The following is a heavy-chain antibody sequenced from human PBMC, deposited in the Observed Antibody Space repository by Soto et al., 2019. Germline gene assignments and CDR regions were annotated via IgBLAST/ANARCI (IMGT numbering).Heavy chain of an antibody. D-gene: IGHD5-18*01. CDR2: IYYSGTT. CDR1: GGSISSEGYY. Sequence: ASETLSLTCTVSGGSISSEGYYWSWFRQLPGKGLEWIGDIYYSGTTYHNPSLRSRLTISGDASKNQFSLKLSSVTAAGTALYYCARGRGYSYGPYYFDYWGQGTLVTVSS. V-gene: IGHV4-31*03. J-gene: IGHJ4*02. CDR3: ARGRGYSYGPYYFDY.